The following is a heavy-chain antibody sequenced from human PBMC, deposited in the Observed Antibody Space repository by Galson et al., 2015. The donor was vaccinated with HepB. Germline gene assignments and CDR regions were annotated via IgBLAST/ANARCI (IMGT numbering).Heavy chain of an antibody. Sequence: SLRLSCAASGFTFSSYSMNWVRQAPGKGLEWVSSISSSSSYIYYADSVKGRFTISRDNAKNSLYLQMNSLRAEDTAVYYCARDCSSTSCYGGGVYWGQGTLVTVSS. J-gene: IGHJ4*02. CDR1: GFTFSSYS. V-gene: IGHV3-21*01. CDR2: ISSSSSYI. D-gene: IGHD2-2*01. CDR3: ARDCSSTSCYGGGVY.